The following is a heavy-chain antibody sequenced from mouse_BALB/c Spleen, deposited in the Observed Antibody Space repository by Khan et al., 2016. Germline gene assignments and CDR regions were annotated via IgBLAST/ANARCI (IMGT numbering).Heavy chain of an antibody. D-gene: IGHD3-3*01. V-gene: IGHV3-2*02. CDR3: ARTSRIKS. CDR1: GYSITSGYG. CDR2: ISYSGST. J-gene: IGHJ2*01. Sequence: EVQLQESGPGLVKPSQSLSLTCTVTGYSITSGYGWNWIRQFTGNKLEWMGYISYSGSTNYNPSLKSRISITRDTSKNQFFLQLNSVTTEDTATSYCARTSRIKSWGEGTTLTVSS.